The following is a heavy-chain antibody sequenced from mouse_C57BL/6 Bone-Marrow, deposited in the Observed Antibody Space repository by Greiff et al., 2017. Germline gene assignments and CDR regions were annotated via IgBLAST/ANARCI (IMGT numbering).Heavy chain of an antibody. CDR1: GYTFTDYY. CDR2: IYPGSGNT. CDR3: AREYYGSMWFAY. J-gene: IGHJ3*01. Sequence: QVQLQQSGAELVRPGASVKLSCKASGYTFTDYYINWVKQRPGQGLEWIARIYPGSGNTYYNEKFKGKATLTAEKSSSTAYMQLSSLTSEDSAVYFCAREYYGSMWFAYWGQGTLVTVSA. V-gene: IGHV1-76*01. D-gene: IGHD1-1*01.